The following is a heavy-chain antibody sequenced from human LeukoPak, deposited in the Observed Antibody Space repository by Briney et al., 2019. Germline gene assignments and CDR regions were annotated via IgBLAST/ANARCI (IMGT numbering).Heavy chain of an antibody. CDR2: IDQGGSVR. J-gene: IGHJ4*02. Sequence: GGSLRLSCAASGFSFSTYWMSWVRQTPEKGLEFVANIDQGGSVRNYMDSLKGRCTISRDNAKKSLYLEINSLRADDTAVYYCARDPQSSSFDLWGRGALVTVSS. D-gene: IGHD6-13*01. V-gene: IGHV3-7*01. CDR1: GFSFSTYW. CDR3: ARDPQSSSFDL.